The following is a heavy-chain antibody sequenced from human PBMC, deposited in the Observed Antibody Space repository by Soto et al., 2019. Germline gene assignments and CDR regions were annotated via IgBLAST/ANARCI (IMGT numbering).Heavy chain of an antibody. Sequence: GGSLRLSCAASVFTVSSNYMSWVRQAPGKGLEWVSVIYSGGSTYYADSVKGRFTISRHNSKNTLYLQMNSLRAEDTAVYYCVNTRIMITFGGVIVPGWFDPWGQGTLVTVSS. CDR1: VFTVSSNY. CDR2: IYSGGST. V-gene: IGHV3-53*04. D-gene: IGHD3-16*02. CDR3: VNTRIMITFGGVIVPGWFDP. J-gene: IGHJ5*02.